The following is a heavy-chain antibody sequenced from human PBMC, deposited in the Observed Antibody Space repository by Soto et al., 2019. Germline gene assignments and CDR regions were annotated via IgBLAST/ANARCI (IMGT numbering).Heavy chain of an antibody. D-gene: IGHD3-16*01. CDR2: IYSGGST. CDR1: GFIVSSNY. Sequence: EVQLVESGGGLVQPGGSLRLSCAASGFIVSSNYMTWVRQAPGKGLEWVSVIYSGGSTYYADTVKGRVTISRDNSKNTLYLQMNSLRAADTAMYDCVTRGGVGCWGQGTLVTVSS. J-gene: IGHJ4*02. V-gene: IGHV3-66*01. CDR3: VTRGGVGC.